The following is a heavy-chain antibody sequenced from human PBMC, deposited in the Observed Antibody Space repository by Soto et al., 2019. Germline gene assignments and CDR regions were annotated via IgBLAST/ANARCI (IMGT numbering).Heavy chain of an antibody. CDR1: GFTFSSYA. D-gene: IGHD3-10*01. CDR3: AKDLPITMVRGVINWFDP. J-gene: IGHJ5*02. CDR2: ISGSGGST. Sequence: GGSLRLSCAASGFTFSSYAMSWVRQAPGKGLEWVSAISGSGGSTYYADSVKGRFTISRDNSKNTLYLQMNSLRAEDTAVYYCAKDLPITMVRGVINWFDPWGQGTLVTVSS. V-gene: IGHV3-23*01.